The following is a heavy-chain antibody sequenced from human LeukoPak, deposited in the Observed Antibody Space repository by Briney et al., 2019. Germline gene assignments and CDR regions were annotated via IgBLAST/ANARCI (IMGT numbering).Heavy chain of an antibody. CDR3: ARLNVLRFLEWLPHFDY. CDR2: INHSGST. CDR1: GGSFSGYY. J-gene: IGHJ4*02. V-gene: IGHV4-34*01. Sequence: KPSETLSLTCAVYGGSFSGYYWSWIRQPPGKGLEWIGEINHSGSTNYNPSLKSRVTISVDTSKNRFSLKLSSVTAADTAVYYCARLNVLRFLEWLPHFDYWGQGTLVTVSS. D-gene: IGHD3-3*01.